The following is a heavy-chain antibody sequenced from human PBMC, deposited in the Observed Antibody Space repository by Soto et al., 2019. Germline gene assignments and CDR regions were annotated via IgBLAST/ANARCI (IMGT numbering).Heavy chain of an antibody. CDR1: GGSISDDTYY. V-gene: IGHV4-39*02. CDR2: IYYSGTS. Sequence: QLQLQESGPGLVKPSETLSLTCTVSGGSISDDTYYWGWIRQPPGKGLEWIGSIYYSGTSSYNPSLETHITVSIATTKNDLCLSLGSAAATDTAVYDCARLQCTSPGWAPLDSWGHGTLVTVSS. J-gene: IGHJ5*01. CDR3: ARLQCTSPGWAPLDS. D-gene: IGHD2-8*01.